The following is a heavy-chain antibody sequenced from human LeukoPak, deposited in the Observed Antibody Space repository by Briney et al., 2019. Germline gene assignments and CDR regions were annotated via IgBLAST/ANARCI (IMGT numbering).Heavy chain of an antibody. Sequence: SETLSLTCAVYGGSFSGYYWGWIRQPPGKGLEWIGEINHSGSTNYNPSLKSRVTISVDTSKNQFSLKLSSVTAADTAVYYCARSLNIFHMDVWGKGTTVTISS. CDR2: INHSGST. J-gene: IGHJ6*03. CDR1: GGSFSGYY. CDR3: ARSLNIFHMDV. V-gene: IGHV4-34*01. D-gene: IGHD3-9*01.